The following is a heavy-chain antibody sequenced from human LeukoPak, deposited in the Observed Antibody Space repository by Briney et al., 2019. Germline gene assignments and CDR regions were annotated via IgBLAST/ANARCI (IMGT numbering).Heavy chain of an antibody. Sequence: SVKLSCKASGYTLTSYHIKWVRHAPGRGREWMGWINPNTDDRGYAEKFQGTLIITRDTSISTADMELGSPRSEVTAVYFCARTTSFTASGYDYWGQGTLFTVS. CDR1: GYTLTSYH. D-gene: IGHD6-25*01. CDR2: INPNTDDR. CDR3: ARTTSFTASGYDY. V-gene: IGHV1-8*03. J-gene: IGHJ4*02.